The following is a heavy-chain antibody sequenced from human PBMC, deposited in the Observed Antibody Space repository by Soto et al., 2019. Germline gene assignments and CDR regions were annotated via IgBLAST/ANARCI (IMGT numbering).Heavy chain of an antibody. CDR3: AHRGIRDRNGYLF. V-gene: IGHV2-5*02. CDR2: IYWDEDM. D-gene: IGHD3-22*01. CDR1: GFSLTTIGVS. J-gene: IGHJ4*02. Sequence: QITLRESGPMMVKPTQTLTLTCNLSGFSLTTIGVSVGWIRQPPGKALEWLALIYWDEDMRYSPSLKSRLPITQDTPQNQVVLTMTNMDPVDPGTYYCAHRGIRDRNGYLFWGQGTLVTVSS.